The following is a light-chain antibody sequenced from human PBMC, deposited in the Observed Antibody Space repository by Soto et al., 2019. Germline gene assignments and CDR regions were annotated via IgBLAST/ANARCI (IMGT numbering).Light chain of an antibody. V-gene: IGLV2-8*01. CDR1: SSDVGGFDY. CDR2: EVN. J-gene: IGLJ1*01. Sequence: QYALTQPPSASGSPGQSFTISCTGTSSDVGGFDYVSWYQQHPGKAPKLIIYEVNKRPSGVPDRFSGSKSGNTASLTVSGLQAEDEADYYCSSYAGSNNLDVFGTGTKVTVL. CDR3: SSYAGSNNLDV.